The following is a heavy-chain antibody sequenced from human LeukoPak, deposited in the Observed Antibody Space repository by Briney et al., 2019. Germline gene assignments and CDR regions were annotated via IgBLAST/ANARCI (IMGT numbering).Heavy chain of an antibody. CDR3: ARVWFGPDRAFDI. CDR2: IKQDGSEK. J-gene: IGHJ3*02. CDR1: GFTFSSYW. Sequence: GGSLRLSFAASGFTFSSYWMSWVRQAPGKGLEWVANIKQDGSEKYYVDSVKGRFTISRDNAKNSLYLQMNSLRAEDTAVYYCARVWFGPDRAFDIWGQGTMVTVSS. V-gene: IGHV3-7*01. D-gene: IGHD3-10*01.